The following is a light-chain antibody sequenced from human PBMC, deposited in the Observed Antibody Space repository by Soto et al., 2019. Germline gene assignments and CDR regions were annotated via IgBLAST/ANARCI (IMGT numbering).Light chain of an antibody. Sequence: EIXLTQSPATLSLSPGERATLSCRASQSVSSYLAWYQQKPGQAPRLLIYDASKKATGIPARFSGSGSGTDFTLTISSLEPEDSAVYYCQQRTNWPPMYTFGQGTKLEIK. CDR2: DAS. V-gene: IGKV3-11*01. CDR1: QSVSSY. CDR3: QQRTNWPPMYT. J-gene: IGKJ2*01.